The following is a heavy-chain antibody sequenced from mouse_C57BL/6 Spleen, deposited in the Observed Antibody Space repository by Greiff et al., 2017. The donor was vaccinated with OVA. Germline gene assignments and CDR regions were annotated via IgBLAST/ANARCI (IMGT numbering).Heavy chain of an antibody. CDR3: ARGDGNYRYWYFDV. CDR1: GHSISSGYY. D-gene: IGHD2-1*01. J-gene: IGHJ1*03. Sequence: EVQLQESGPGLVKPSQPLSLTCSVTGHSISSGYYWNWIRQFPGNKLEWMGYISYDGSNNYNPSLKNRISITRDTPKNQFFLKLNSVTTEDTATYYCARGDGNYRYWYFDVWGTGTTVTVSS. V-gene: IGHV3-6*01. CDR2: ISYDGSN.